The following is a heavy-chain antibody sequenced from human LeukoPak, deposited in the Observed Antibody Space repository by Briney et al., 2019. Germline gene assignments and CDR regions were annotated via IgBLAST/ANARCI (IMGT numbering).Heavy chain of an antibody. V-gene: IGHV3-15*01. CDR2: IKSKTDGGTT. J-gene: IGHJ4*02. CDR1: GFTFSNAW. D-gene: IGHD2-15*01. Sequence: GGSLSLSCADSGFTFSNAWMSWVRQAPGRGRGWVGRIKSKTDGGTTDNTGPVKGRFTISRDDSKNTLYRKMNTLKTEAQAFIYCTALQIPYCSGGSCYGGDYWGEGTLVSASS. CDR3: TALQIPYCSGGSCYGGDY.